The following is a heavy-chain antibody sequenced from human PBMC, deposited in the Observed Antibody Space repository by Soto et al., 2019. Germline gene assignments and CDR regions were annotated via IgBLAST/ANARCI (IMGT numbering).Heavy chain of an antibody. V-gene: IGHV3-9*01. D-gene: IGHD1-1*01. CDR1: EFTFDNYA. Sequence: EVHLVESGGGLVQPGRSLRLSCAASEFTFDNYAMHWVRQAPGKGLEWVSGISWNSGTLVYADSVKGRFTISRDNAKNALFLLMSRLRAEDTVLYFCGKGRTRLLERGSFWDNAFDVWGQGTMGTVSS. J-gene: IGHJ3*01. CDR2: ISWNSGTL. CDR3: GKGRTRLLERGSFWDNAFDV.